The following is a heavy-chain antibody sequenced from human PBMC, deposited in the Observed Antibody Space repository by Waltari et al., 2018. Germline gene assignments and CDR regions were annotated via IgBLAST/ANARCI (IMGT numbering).Heavy chain of an antibody. J-gene: IGHJ3*02. CDR2: GST. V-gene: IGHV4-31*02. Sequence: GSTYYNPSLKSRVTISVDTSKNQFSLKLSSVTAADTAVYYCARDLVYSGSYYAFDIWGQGTMVTVSS. D-gene: IGHD1-26*01. CDR3: ARDLVYSGSYYAFDI.